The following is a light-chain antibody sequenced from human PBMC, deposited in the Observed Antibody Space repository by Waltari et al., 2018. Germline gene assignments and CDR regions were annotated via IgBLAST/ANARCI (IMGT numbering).Light chain of an antibody. V-gene: IGKV3-15*01. CDR2: GAS. Sequence: EIVMTQSPATLSVSPGERATLPCRASQALNTNLAWYQQNPGQAPRLLIYGASTRATGIPARFSGSGSGTEFTLTISSLQSEDFAVYYCQQYNSWPPYTFGQGTKLEIK. J-gene: IGKJ2*01. CDR3: QQYNSWPPYT. CDR1: QALNTN.